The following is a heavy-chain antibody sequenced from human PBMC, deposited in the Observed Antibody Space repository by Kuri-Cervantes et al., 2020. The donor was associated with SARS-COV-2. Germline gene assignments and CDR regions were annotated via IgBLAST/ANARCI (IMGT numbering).Heavy chain of an antibody. CDR3: AKDLSYSSSPGYYYYYYGMDV. J-gene: IGHJ6*02. V-gene: IGHV1-46*04. CDR1: GYTFTSYY. CDR2: INPSGGST. Sequence: ASVKVSCKASGYTFTSYYMHWVRQAPGQGLEWMGIINPSGGSTYYADSVKGRFTISRDNSKNTLYLQMNSLRAEDTAVYYCAKDLSYSSSPGYYYYYYGMDVWGQGTTVTVSS. D-gene: IGHD6-6*01.